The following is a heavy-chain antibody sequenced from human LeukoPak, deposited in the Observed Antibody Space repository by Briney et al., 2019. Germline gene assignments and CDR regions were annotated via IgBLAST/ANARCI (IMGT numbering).Heavy chain of an antibody. CDR2: IKQDGSEK. CDR3: ARADSSGSRGRFDY. Sequence: PGGSLRLSCAASGFTFSSYWMSWVRQAPGKGLEWVANIKQDGSEKYYVDSVKGRFTISRDNSKNTLYLQMNSLRAEDTAVYYCARADSSGSRGRFDYWGQGTLVTVSS. J-gene: IGHJ4*02. D-gene: IGHD3-22*01. V-gene: IGHV3-7*01. CDR1: GFTFSSYW.